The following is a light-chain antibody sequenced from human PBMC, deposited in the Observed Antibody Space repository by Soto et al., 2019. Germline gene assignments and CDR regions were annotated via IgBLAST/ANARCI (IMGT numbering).Light chain of an antibody. CDR2: GAS. J-gene: IGKJ4*01. Sequence: IVLTQSPGTLSLSPGERATLSCRASQSVSISYLAWYQQKPGQAPRLLIYGASYRATGIPDRFSGSGSGTDFTLTISRLETEDFAVYYCQQGGNSPRVTFGGGTKVEIK. V-gene: IGKV3-20*01. CDR1: QSVSISY. CDR3: QQGGNSPRVT.